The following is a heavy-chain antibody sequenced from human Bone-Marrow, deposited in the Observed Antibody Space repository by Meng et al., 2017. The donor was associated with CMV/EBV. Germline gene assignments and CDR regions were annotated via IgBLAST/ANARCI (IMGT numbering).Heavy chain of an antibody. D-gene: IGHD1-26*01. CDR1: GFTFSSYS. CDR2: ISSSSSYI. J-gene: IGHJ4*02. V-gene: IGHV3-21*05. CDR3: ARDESGSS. Sequence: GESLKISCAASGFTFSSYSMNWVRQAPGKGLEWVSYISSSSSYIYYADSVKGRFTISRDNAKNSLYLQMNSLRAEDTAVYYCARDESGSSRGQGTLVTVSS.